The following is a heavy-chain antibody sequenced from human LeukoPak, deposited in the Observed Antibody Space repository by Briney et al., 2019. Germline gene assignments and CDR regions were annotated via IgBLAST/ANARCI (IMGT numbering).Heavy chain of an antibody. CDR3: ARGAPPQN. V-gene: IGHV4-59*01. J-gene: IGHJ4*02. CDR2: IYHDGRS. Sequence: PSETLSLTCTVAGDSFSDYYWNWVRQSPGKGLEWIGYIYHDGRSSYNPSLKSRVAISMDTSRQQFSLKLSSVTAADTAVYYCARGAPPQNWGQGALVTVSS. CDR1: GDSFSDYY.